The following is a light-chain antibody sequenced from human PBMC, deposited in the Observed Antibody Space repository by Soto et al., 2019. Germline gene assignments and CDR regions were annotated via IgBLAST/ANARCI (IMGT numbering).Light chain of an antibody. CDR2: DAS. CDR3: QQYNSYPLT. Sequence: DIHLTHSPSTLSASVGDRVTITCRASESVKSWLAWYQQKPGKAPKLLIYDASSLESGVPSRFSGSGSGTEFTLTISSLQPDDFATYYCQQYNSYPLTFGGGTKVDIK. V-gene: IGKV1-5*01. J-gene: IGKJ4*01. CDR1: ESVKSW.